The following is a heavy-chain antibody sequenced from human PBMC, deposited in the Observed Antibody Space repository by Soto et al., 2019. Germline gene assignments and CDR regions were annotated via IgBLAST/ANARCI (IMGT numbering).Heavy chain of an antibody. CDR1: GYTLTNYW. Sequence: GESLKISCQASGYTLTNYWIGWVRQMPGEGLEWMGVYYPGDSDTKYSPSFQGQVTFSADKSISTAYLQLSSLKASDTAMYYCARRDYYYCGGSYCAFDMSGLGILVAV. CDR3: ARRDYYYCGGSYCAFDM. J-gene: IGHJ3*02. D-gene: IGHD2-21*01. V-gene: IGHV5-51*01. CDR2: YYPGDSDT.